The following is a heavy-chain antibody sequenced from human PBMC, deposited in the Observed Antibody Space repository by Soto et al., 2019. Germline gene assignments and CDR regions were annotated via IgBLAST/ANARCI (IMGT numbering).Heavy chain of an antibody. D-gene: IGHD6-19*01. CDR3: AKVPRQWLVFYFDY. CDR2: ISGSGGSA. Sequence: GGSLRLSCAASGFTFSSHAMSWVHQAPGKGLEWVSAISGSGGSAYYADSVKGRFTISRDNSKNTLYLQMSSLRAEDTAIYYCAKVPRQWLVFYFDYWGQGTLVTVSS. V-gene: IGHV3-23*01. J-gene: IGHJ4*02. CDR1: GFTFSSHA.